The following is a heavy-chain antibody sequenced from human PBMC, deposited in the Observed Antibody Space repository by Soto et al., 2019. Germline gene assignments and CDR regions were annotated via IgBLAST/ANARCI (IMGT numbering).Heavy chain of an antibody. Sequence: PSETLSLTCTVLGDSVSSNNYYWSWIRQRPGKGLEWIGHIHYSGDSYDNPSLTSRITMSMDVSKNQFSLNLRSVTAADTANYYCARDVNDSSGSQGFDYWGQGTLVTVSS. V-gene: IGHV4-31*03. CDR1: GDSVSSNNYY. J-gene: IGHJ4*02. D-gene: IGHD3-22*01. CDR3: ARDVNDSSGSQGFDY. CDR2: IHYSGDS.